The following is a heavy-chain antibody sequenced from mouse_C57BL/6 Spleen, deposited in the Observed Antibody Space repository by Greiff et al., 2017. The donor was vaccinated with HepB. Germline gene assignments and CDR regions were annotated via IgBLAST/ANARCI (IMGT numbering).Heavy chain of an antibody. CDR3: ARWGLSGYFAY. V-gene: IGHV1-26*01. Sequence: EVQLQQSGPELVKPGASVKISCKASGYTFTDYYMNWVKQSHGKSLEWIGDINPNNGGTSYNQKFKGKATLTVDKSSSTAYMELRSLTSEDSAVYYFARWGLSGYFAYWGQRTLVTVSA. D-gene: IGHD3-2*02. CDR2: INPNNGGT. CDR1: GYTFTDYY. J-gene: IGHJ3*01.